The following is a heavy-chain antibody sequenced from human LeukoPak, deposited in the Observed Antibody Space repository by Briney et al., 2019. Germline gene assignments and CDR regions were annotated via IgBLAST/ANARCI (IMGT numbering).Heavy chain of an antibody. D-gene: IGHD6-19*01. V-gene: IGHV1-69*13. CDR3: ARCSSGWYGYYFDY. CDR2: IIPSFGTA. J-gene: IGHJ4*02. CDR1: GGAFPSYS. Sequence: SVKVSCKASGGAFPSYSISWVRQAPGQGLEWMGGIIPSFGTANYAQKFQGRVTITADESTSTAYMELFRLISAETAVYYCARCSSGWYGYYFDYWGQGTLVTVSS.